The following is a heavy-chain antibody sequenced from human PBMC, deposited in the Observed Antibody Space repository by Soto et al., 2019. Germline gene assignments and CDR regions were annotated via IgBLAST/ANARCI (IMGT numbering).Heavy chain of an antibody. CDR2: ISYDGSNK. D-gene: IGHD3-10*01. V-gene: IGHV3-30*03. J-gene: IGHJ5*02. CDR3: ARTGYPEVMVQGVIVAPANWFDP. Sequence: PGGSLRLSCAASGFTFSSYGMHWVRQAPGKGLEWVAVISYDGSNKYYADSVKGRFTISRDNSKNTLYLQMNSLRAEDTAVYYCARTGYPEVMVQGVIVAPANWFDPWGQGTLVTVSS. CDR1: GFTFSSYG.